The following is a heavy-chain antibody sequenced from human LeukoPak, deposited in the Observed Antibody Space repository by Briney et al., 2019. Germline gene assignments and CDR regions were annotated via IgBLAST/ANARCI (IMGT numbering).Heavy chain of an antibody. Sequence: SETLSLTCTVSGGSISSSNYYWGWIRQPPGKGLEWIGSIYYSGSTYYNPSLKSRVTISVDTSKNQFSLKLSSVTAADTAVYYCARKNRDYFDYWGQGTLVTVSS. J-gene: IGHJ4*02. CDR1: GGSISSSNYY. V-gene: IGHV4-39*01. D-gene: IGHD3-3*01. CDR2: IYYSGST. CDR3: ARKNRDYFDY.